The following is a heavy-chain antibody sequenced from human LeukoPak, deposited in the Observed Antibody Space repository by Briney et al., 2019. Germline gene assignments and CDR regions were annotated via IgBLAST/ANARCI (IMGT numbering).Heavy chain of an antibody. V-gene: IGHV1-69*06. J-gene: IGHJ4*02. D-gene: IGHD1-14*01. CDR3: ARVAEPGLFDY. CDR2: IIPIFGTA. CDR1: GGTFSSYA. Sequence: GAXVKVSCKASGGTFSSYAISWVRQAPGQGLEWMGGIIPIFGTANYAQKFQGRVTITADKSTSTAYMELSSLRSEDTAVYYCARVAEPGLFDYWGQGTLVTVSS.